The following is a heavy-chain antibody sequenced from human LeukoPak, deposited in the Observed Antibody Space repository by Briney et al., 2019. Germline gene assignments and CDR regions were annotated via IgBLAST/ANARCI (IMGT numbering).Heavy chain of an antibody. V-gene: IGHV1-69*05. CDR3: ARGIIAARSFDYYYYYMDV. J-gene: IGHJ6*03. Sequence: SSVKVSCKASGGTFSSYAISWVRQAPGQGLEWMGGIIPIFGTANYAQKFQGRVTITTDESTSTAYTELSSLRPEDTAVYYCARGIIAARSFDYYYYYMDVWGKGTTVTVSS. CDR1: GGTFSSYA. D-gene: IGHD6-6*01. CDR2: IIPIFGTA.